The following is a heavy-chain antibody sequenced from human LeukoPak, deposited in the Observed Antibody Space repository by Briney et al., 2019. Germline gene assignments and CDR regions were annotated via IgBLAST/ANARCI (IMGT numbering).Heavy chain of an antibody. D-gene: IGHD1-14*01. J-gene: IGHJ6*02. CDR2: VYTSGNT. V-gene: IGHV4-4*09. Sequence: PSETLSLTCTVSGGSFTSYYWSWIRQPPGKGLEWIGYVYTSGNTKYHPSLKSRVTISVDTSKNQFSLKLNSVTAADTAVYYCARVTHYYYGMDVWGQGTTVIVSS. CDR3: ARVTHYYYGMDV. CDR1: GGSFTSYY.